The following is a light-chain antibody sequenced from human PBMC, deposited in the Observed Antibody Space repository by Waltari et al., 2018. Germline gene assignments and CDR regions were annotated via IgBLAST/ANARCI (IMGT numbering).Light chain of an antibody. CDR1: ALPKQY. V-gene: IGLV3-25*03. CDR3: QSADSSGTYV. CDR2: KDS. Sequence: SYELTQPPSVSVSPGQTARITCAGDALPKQYAYWYQQKPGQAPVLVIYKDSERPSGVPARFSGSSSGTTVTLTISGGQAEDEADYYCQSADSSGTYVFGTGTKVTVL. J-gene: IGLJ1*01.